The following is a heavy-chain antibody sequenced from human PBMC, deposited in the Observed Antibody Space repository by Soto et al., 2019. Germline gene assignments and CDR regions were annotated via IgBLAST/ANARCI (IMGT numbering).Heavy chain of an antibody. Sequence: GGSLRLSCAASGFTFSSYSMNWVRQAPGKGLEWVSSISSSSSYIYYADSVKGRFTISRDNSKNTLYLQMNSLRAEDTAVYYCAKGGTKQLVPWFDPWGQGTLVTVSS. CDR1: GFTFSSYS. V-gene: IGHV3-21*01. D-gene: IGHD6-13*01. CDR3: AKGGTKQLVPWFDP. J-gene: IGHJ5*02. CDR2: ISSSSSYI.